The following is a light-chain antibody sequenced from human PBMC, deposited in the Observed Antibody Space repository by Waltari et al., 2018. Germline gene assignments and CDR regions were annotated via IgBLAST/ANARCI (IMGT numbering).Light chain of an antibody. Sequence: DIQMTQSPSSLSASVGDTVTVTCRASQNIRTYLNWYQQKTAKAPKLLIYAASTLQRGVPSRFRGSASGTEFTLTVTNLQPEDFATYFCQQSFSSPWTFGQGTTVNI. CDR2: AAS. J-gene: IGKJ1*01. CDR3: QQSFSSPWT. CDR1: QNIRTY. V-gene: IGKV1-39*01.